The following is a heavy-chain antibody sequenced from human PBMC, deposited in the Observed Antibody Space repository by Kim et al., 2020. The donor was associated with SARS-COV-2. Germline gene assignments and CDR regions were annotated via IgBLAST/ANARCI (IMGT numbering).Heavy chain of an antibody. CDR2: ISGSGGST. V-gene: IGHV3-23*01. Sequence: GGSLRLSCAASGFTFSSYGMTWVRQAPGKGLEWVSGISGSGGSTIYADSVKGRYTISRDNSKNTLYLQMNNLRAEDTAVYYCAKNLGSGTYDYWGQGTLGTVSS. J-gene: IGHJ4*02. CDR1: GFTFSSYG. D-gene: IGHD3-10*01. CDR3: AKNLGSGTYDY.